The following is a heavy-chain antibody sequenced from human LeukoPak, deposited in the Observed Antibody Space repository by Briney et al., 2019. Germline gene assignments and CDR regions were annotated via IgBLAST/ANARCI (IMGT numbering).Heavy chain of an antibody. CDR1: GFTFSSYS. J-gene: IGHJ4*02. CDR2: IKQDGSEK. V-gene: IGHV3-7*01. CDR3: AREVPEEGFDY. Sequence: PGGSLRLSCAASGFTFSSYSMNWVRQAPGKGLEWVANIKQDGSEKYYVDSVKGRFTISRDNAKNSLYLQMNSLRAEDTAVYYCAREVPEEGFDYWGQGTLVTVSS. D-gene: IGHD4/OR15-4a*01.